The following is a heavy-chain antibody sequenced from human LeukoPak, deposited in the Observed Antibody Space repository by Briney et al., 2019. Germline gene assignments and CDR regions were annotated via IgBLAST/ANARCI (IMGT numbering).Heavy chain of an antibody. Sequence: GRSLRLSCAASGFTFSSYGMHWVRQAPGKGLEWVAVIWYDGSNKYYADSVKGRFTISRDNSKNTLYLQMNSLRAEDTAVYYCARDIMEYYYDSSGILGYWGQGTLVTVSS. CDR1: GFTFSSYG. V-gene: IGHV3-33*01. D-gene: IGHD3-22*01. CDR2: IWYDGSNK. J-gene: IGHJ4*02. CDR3: ARDIMEYYYDSSGILGY.